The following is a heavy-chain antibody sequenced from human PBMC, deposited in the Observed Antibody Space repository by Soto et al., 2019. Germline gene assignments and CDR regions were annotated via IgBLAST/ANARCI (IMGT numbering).Heavy chain of an antibody. V-gene: IGHV3-23*01. CDR2: ISGSGGST. CDR1: GFTFSSYA. Sequence: GWSLRLSCAASGFTFSSYAMSWVRQAPGKGLEWVSAISGSGGSTYYADSVKGRFTISRDNSKNTLYLQMNSLRAEDTAVYYCAKALTYLRFWSGYQRPDWYYGMDVWGQGTTVTVSS. J-gene: IGHJ6*02. CDR3: AKALTYLRFWSGYQRPDWYYGMDV. D-gene: IGHD3-3*01.